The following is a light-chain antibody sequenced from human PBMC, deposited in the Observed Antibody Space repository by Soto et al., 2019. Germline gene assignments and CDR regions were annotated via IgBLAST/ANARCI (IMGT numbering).Light chain of an antibody. J-gene: IGKJ4*01. CDR1: QSVSNRF. CDR2: HAS. CDR3: QQYGNSPVT. Sequence: EIVLTQCPGTLSLSPGERATLSCRASQSVSNRFLAWYQQKPGQAPRLLIYHASTRATGIPDRFSGSGSGTDFTLTVTRLEPEDFAVYCCQQYGNSPVTFGGGTKIEIK. V-gene: IGKV3-20*01.